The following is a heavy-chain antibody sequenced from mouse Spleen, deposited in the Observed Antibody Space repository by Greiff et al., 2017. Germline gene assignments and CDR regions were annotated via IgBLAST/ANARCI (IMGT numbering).Heavy chain of an antibody. Sequence: EVKLVESGGGLVQPGGSLRLSCATSGFTFTDYYMSWVRQPPGKALEWLGFIRNKANGYTTEYSASVKGRFTISRDNSQSILYLQMNTLRAEDSATYYCARAHYFDYWGQGTTLTVSS. CDR3: ARAHYFDY. J-gene: IGHJ2*01. CDR1: GFTFTDYY. CDR2: IRNKANGYTT. V-gene: IGHV7-3*02.